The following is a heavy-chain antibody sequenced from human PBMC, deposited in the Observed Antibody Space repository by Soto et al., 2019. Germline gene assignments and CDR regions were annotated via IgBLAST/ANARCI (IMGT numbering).Heavy chain of an antibody. Sequence: QVQLVESGGGVVQPRRSLRLSCAASGFTFSHYPMHWVRQAPGKGLDWVAVISFDGINAYNADSVKGRFTISRDNSKNTLYLQMNSLRPEDTAVYYCARGPGRVTTFDGLDVWGQGTAVTVSS. D-gene: IGHD4-17*01. V-gene: IGHV3-30-3*01. CDR3: ARGPGRVTTFDGLDV. J-gene: IGHJ6*02. CDR1: GFTFSHYP. CDR2: ISFDGINA.